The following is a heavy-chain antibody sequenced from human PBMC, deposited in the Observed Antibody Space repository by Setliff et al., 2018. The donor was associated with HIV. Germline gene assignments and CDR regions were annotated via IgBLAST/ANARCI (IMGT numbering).Heavy chain of an antibody. CDR2: RSPIFSTT. V-gene: IGHV1-69*05. CDR3: AITSRGYSLQRGGAFDI. D-gene: IGHD3-22*01. J-gene: IGHJ3*02. CDR1: GDTFTTYV. Sequence: SVMVSCKGSGDTFTTYVVSWVRQAPGQGLEWMGGRSPIFSTTNYAQKFQGRVTITTDESTSRAYMELSSLRSEDTAVDYCAITSRGYSLQRGGAFDIWGQGTLVTVSS.